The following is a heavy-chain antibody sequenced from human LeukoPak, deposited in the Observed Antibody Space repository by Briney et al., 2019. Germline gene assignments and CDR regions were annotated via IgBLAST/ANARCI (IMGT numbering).Heavy chain of an antibody. D-gene: IGHD2-2*01. CDR3: ARLPFCGTTSCPFDY. V-gene: IGHV4-39*01. J-gene: IGHJ4*02. Sequence: SETLSLTCTVSGGSISSSSYNWAWIRQPPGKGLEWIGAIHHGGSTYYNPSLKSRITISVDTSKNQFSLKLSSVTAADTAFYYCARLPFCGTTSCPFDYWGQGTLVTVSS. CDR1: GGSISSSSYN. CDR2: IHHGGST.